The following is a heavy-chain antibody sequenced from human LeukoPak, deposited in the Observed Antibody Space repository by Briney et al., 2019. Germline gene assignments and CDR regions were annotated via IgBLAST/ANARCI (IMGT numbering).Heavy chain of an antibody. CDR1: GGSFSGYY. J-gene: IGHJ6*02. CDR2: INHSGST. V-gene: IGHV4-34*01. D-gene: IGHD3-3*01. CDR3: ARGLGSTYYDFWSGYSTGYYYYGMDV. Sequence: PSETLSLTCAVYGGSFSGYYWSWIRQPPGKGLEWIGEINHSGSTNYNPSLKSRVTISVDTSKNQFSLELSSVTAADTAVYCCARGLGSTYYDFWSGYSTGYYYYGMDVWGQGTTVTVSS.